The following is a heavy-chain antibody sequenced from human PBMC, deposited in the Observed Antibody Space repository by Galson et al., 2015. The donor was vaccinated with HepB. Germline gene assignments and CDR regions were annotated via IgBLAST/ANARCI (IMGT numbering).Heavy chain of an antibody. CDR2: ISYDGSNK. CDR3: ARDLRRYSSSWPSTYDY. V-gene: IGHV3-30*04. J-gene: IGHJ4*02. Sequence: SLRLSCEASGFTFSSYAMHWVRQAPGKGLEWVAVISYDGSNKYYADSVKGRFTISRDNSKNTLYLQMNSLRAEDTAVYYCARDLRRYSSSWPSTYDYWGQGTLVTVSS. CDR1: GFTFSSYA. D-gene: IGHD6-13*01.